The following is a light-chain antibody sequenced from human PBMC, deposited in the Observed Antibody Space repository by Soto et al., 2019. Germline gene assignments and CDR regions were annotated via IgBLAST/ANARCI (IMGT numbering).Light chain of an antibody. J-gene: IGLJ3*02. CDR3: AVWDDSLSGVV. CDR1: SSNIGSNY. CDR2: GNN. Sequence: QPVLTQPPSASGTPGQTITISSSGSSSNIGSNYVSWYQHLPGTAPKLLIYGNNQRPSGVSDRFSGSRSGTSASLAISGLRSDDEADYYCAVWDDSLSGVVFGGGTKLTVL. V-gene: IGLV1-47*01.